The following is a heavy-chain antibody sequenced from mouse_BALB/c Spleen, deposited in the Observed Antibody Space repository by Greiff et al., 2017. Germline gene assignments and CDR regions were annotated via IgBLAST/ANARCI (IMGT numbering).Heavy chain of an antibody. D-gene: IGHD3-1*01. CDR3: ARYIGDFDY. CDR2: ISSGGGNT. J-gene: IGHJ2*01. CDR1: GFTFSSYT. Sequence: EVKLVESGGGLVQPGGSRKLSCAASGFTFSSYTMSWVRQTPEKRLEWVATISSGGGNTYYPDSVKGRFTISRDNAKNNLYLQMSSLRSEDTALYYCARYIGDFDYWGQGTTLTVSS. V-gene: IGHV5-9*03.